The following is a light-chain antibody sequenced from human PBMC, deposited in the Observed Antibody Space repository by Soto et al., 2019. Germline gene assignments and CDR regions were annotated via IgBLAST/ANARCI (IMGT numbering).Light chain of an antibody. J-gene: IGKJ1*01. Sequence: EIVMTQSPATLSVSPGERATLSCRASQSLGSNLAWYQQKPGQAPRLLIYGASTRATGIPARFSGSGSGTEFTLTISSLQSEDFAVYYCHQYSTWPPWTFGQGTTVEIK. CDR2: GAS. CDR3: HQYSTWPPWT. CDR1: QSLGSN. V-gene: IGKV3-15*01.